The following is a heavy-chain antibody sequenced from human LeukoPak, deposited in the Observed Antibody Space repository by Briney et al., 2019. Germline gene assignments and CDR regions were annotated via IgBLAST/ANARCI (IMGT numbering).Heavy chain of an antibody. J-gene: IGHJ4*02. CDR2: ISGSGAST. V-gene: IGHV3-23*01. CDR3: ATRKLGNDY. D-gene: IGHD7-27*01. Sequence: GGSLRLSCAASGFTFDDYGMTWVRQAPGKGLEWVSVISGSGASTYYADSVKGRFTISRDNSKNTLYLQMNSLRAEDTAVYYCATRKLGNDYWGQGTMVTVSS. CDR1: GFTFDDYG.